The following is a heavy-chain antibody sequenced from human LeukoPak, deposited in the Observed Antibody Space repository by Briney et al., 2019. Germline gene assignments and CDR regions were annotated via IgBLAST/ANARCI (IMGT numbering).Heavy chain of an antibody. CDR3: AKGGYFAFET. CDR2: INRSGRT. Sequence: GGSLRLSCAVSVFTFSTYDMQWLRQDPGEGLKWFSGINRSGRTYYTDSVKGRFTISRDNSKNTLYLQMNSLRAEDTAVYYCAKGGYFAFETWGQGTMVAVSS. D-gene: IGHD2-2*03. J-gene: IGHJ3*02. V-gene: IGHV3-23*01. CDR1: VFTFSTYD.